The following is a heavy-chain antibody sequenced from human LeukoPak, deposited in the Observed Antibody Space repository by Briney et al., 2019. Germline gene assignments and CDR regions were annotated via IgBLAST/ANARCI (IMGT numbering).Heavy chain of an antibody. Sequence: SETLSLTCAVYGGSLSGYYWSWIRQPPGKGLEWIGEINHSGSTNYNPSLKSRVTISVDTSKNQFSLKLSSVTAADTAVYYCARRGRGQQLRWNYYYYMDVWGKGTTVTVSS. J-gene: IGHJ6*03. V-gene: IGHV4-34*01. CDR2: INHSGST. CDR3: ARRGRGQQLRWNYYYYMDV. D-gene: IGHD6-13*01. CDR1: GGSLSGYY.